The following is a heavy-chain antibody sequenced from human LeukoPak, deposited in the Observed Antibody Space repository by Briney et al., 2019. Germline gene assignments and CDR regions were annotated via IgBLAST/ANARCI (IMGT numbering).Heavy chain of an antibody. CDR1: GFTFSSYG. Sequence: GRSLRLPCAASGFTFSSYGMHWVRQAPGKGLEWVAVISYDGSNKYYADSVKGRFTISRDNSKNTLYLQMNSLRAEDTAVYYCAKVANDYGDYGNYWGQGTLVTVSS. CDR2: ISYDGSNK. D-gene: IGHD4-17*01. V-gene: IGHV3-30*18. CDR3: AKVANDYGDYGNY. J-gene: IGHJ4*02.